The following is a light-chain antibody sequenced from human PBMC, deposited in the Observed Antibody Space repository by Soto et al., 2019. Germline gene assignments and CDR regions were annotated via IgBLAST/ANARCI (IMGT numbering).Light chain of an antibody. V-gene: IGKV1-9*01. CDR3: QQLNSYPF. Sequence: SFLSASVGDRVTITCRASQGISSYLAWYQQKPGKAPKLLIYAASTLQSGVPSRFSGSGSGTEFTLTISSLQPEDFATYYCQQLNSYPFFGPGTKVDIK. CDR2: AAS. J-gene: IGKJ3*01. CDR1: QGISSY.